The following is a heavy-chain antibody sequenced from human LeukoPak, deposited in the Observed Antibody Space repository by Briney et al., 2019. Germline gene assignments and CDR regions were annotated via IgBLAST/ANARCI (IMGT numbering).Heavy chain of an antibody. CDR3: ARERYDSSGTFDY. V-gene: IGHV3-48*04. J-gene: IGHJ4*02. D-gene: IGHD3-22*01. CDR2: ISSSSSTI. Sequence: GGSLRLSCAASGFTFSSYSMNWVRQAPGKGLEWVSYISSSSSTIYYADSVKGRFTISRDNAKNSLYLQMNSLRAEDTAVYYCARERYDSSGTFDYWGQGTLVTVSS. CDR1: GFTFSSYS.